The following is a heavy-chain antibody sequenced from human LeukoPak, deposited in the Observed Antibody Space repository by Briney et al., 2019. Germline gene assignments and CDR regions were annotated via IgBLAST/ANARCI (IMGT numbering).Heavy chain of an antibody. J-gene: IGHJ4*02. V-gene: IGHV4-59*01. D-gene: IGHD1-1*01. CDR3: ARHTTYPHFDH. CDR1: GGSISSYY. Sequence: PSETLSLTCNVSGGSISSYYWNWIRQPPGKGLEWIGYIYYSGSTNYNPSLKSRVTISIDTSRNQFSLKLSAVTAADTAVYYCARHTTYPHFDHWGQGTPVTVSS. CDR2: IYYSGST.